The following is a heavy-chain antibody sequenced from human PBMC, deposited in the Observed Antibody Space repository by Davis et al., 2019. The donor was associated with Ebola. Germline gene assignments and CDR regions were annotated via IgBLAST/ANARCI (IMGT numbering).Heavy chain of an antibody. V-gene: IGHV4-39*01. Sequence: MPSETLSLTCTVSGGSISSSSYYWGWIRQPPGKGLEWIGSIYYSGSTYYNPSLKSRVTISVDTSKNQFSLKLSSVTAADTAVYYCASRGLDNWNDGDDYWGQGTLVTVSS. J-gene: IGHJ4*02. CDR2: IYYSGST. D-gene: IGHD1-20*01. CDR1: GGSISSSSYY. CDR3: ASRGLDNWNDGDDY.